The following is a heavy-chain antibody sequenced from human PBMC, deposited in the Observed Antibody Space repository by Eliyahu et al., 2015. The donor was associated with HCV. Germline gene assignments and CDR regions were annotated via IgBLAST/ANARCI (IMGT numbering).Heavy chain of an antibody. CDR2: IYYSGST. V-gene: IGHV4-59*01. Sequence: QVQLQESGPGLVKPSETLSLTCTVSGGSINNYYWSWIRQPPGKGLEWIGYIYYSGSTNYNPXLKSRVTISVDTSKNQFSLKLNSVTAADTAAYYCARGGYVKTSYAIDYWGQGALVTVSS. CDR1: GGSINNYY. J-gene: IGHJ4*02. CDR3: ARGGYVKTSYAIDY. D-gene: IGHD2-15*01.